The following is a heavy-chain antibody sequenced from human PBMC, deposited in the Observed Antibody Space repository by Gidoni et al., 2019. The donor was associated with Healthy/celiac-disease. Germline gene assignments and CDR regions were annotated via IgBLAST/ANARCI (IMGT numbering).Heavy chain of an antibody. CDR2: ISGSGGST. D-gene: IGHD1-26*01. CDR1: GVPFSSYA. J-gene: IGHJ4*02. Sequence: EVQLLESGGGLVQPGGSLRRYCAASGVPFSSYAMSWVRQAPGKGLEWVSAISGSGGSTYYADSVKGRFTISRDNSKNTLYLQMNSLRAEDTAVYYCAKVSGGSYYFDYWGQGTLVTVSS. V-gene: IGHV3-23*01. CDR3: AKVSGGSYYFDY.